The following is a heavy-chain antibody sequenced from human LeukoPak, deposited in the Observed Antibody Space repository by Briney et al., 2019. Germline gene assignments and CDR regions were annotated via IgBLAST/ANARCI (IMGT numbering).Heavy chain of an antibody. J-gene: IGHJ4*02. D-gene: IGHD2-15*01. CDR1: GYSLTELS. V-gene: IGHV1-24*01. Sequence: ASVKVSCKVSGYSLTELSMHWVRQAPGKGLEWMGGFDPEDGETIYAQKFQGRVTMTEDTSTDTAYMELSSLRSEDTAVYYCATDLDIEVARGFDYWGQGTLVTVSS. CDR3: ATDLDIEVARGFDY. CDR2: FDPEDGET.